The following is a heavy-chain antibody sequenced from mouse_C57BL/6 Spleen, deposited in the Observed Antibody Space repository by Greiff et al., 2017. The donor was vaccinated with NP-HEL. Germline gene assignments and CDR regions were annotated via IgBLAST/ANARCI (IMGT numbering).Heavy chain of an antibody. CDR2: IDPETGGT. CDR1: GYTFTDYD. V-gene: IGHV1-15*01. CDR3: SLITTVVATRDY. J-gene: IGHJ2*01. D-gene: IGHD1-1*01. Sequence: VQLQQSGAELVRPGASVTLSCKASGYTFTDYDMHWVKQTPVHGLEWIGAIDPETGGTAYNQKFKGKAILTADKSSSTAYMELRSLTSEDSAVYYCSLITTVVATRDYWGQGTTLTVSS.